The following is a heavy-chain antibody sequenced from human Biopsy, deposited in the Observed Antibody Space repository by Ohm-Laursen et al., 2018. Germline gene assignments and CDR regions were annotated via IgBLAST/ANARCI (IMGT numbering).Heavy chain of an antibody. J-gene: IGHJ6*02. Sequence: PGTPSLTCAVSGYSVTNDYYWGWIRQPPGKGLEWIGNIYYDGITYYNPSLKSRVAMSVDASKNQFSLRLTSVTAADTAVYYCARVAGGYAYYYGMDVWGQGTTVIVSS. V-gene: IGHV4-38-2*01. CDR2: IYYDGIT. CDR1: GYSVTNDYY. D-gene: IGHD5-12*01. CDR3: ARVAGGYAYYYGMDV.